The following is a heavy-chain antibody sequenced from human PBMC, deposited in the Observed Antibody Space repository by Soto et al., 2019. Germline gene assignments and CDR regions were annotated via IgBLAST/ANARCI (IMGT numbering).Heavy chain of an antibody. Sequence: PSETLSLTCAVYGGSFSGYYWSWIRQPPGKGLEWIGEINHSGSTNYNPSLKSRVTISVDTSKNQFSLKLSSVTAADTAVYYCARGAERRLLRRRCWFDPWGQGTLVTVSA. CDR3: ARGAERRLLRRRCWFDP. CDR1: GGSFSGYY. CDR2: INHSGST. D-gene: IGHD2-15*01. J-gene: IGHJ5*02. V-gene: IGHV4-34*01.